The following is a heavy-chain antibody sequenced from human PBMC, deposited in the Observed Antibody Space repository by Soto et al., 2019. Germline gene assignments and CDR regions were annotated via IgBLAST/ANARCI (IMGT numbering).Heavy chain of an antibody. V-gene: IGHV1-8*01. CDR2: MNPNSGNT. J-gene: IGHJ6*02. Sequence: QVQLVQSGAEVKKPGASVKVSCKASGYTFTSYDINWVRQATGQGLEWMGWMNPNSGNTGYAQKFQGRVTMTRNTSISTAYKELRSLSSEDTAVYYCARGKCSSTSCYTGPYYYYGMDVWGQGTTVTVSS. D-gene: IGHD2-2*02. CDR3: ARGKCSSTSCYTGPYYYYGMDV. CDR1: GYTFTSYD.